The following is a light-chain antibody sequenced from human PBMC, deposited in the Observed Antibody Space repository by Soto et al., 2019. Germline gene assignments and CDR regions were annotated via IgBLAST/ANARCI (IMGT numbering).Light chain of an antibody. CDR3: SSYATSRDVF. V-gene: IGLV2-14*01. Sequence: QSALTQPASVSGSPGQSITISCTGTSSDVGGYNFVSWYQQHPGKAPKLMIYEVTNRPSGVSNRFSGSKSGNTASLTISRLQAEDEADYYCSSYATSRDVFFGGGTKVTV. CDR1: SSDVGGYNF. CDR2: EVT. J-gene: IGLJ2*01.